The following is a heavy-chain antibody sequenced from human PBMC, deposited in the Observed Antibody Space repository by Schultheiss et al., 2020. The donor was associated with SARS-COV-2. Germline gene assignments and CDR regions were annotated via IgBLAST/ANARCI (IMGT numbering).Heavy chain of an antibody. CDR3: ARDPTGTTGYFDY. Sequence: SETLSLTCTVSGGSISSYYWSWIRQPPGKGLEWIGEINHSGSTNYNPSLKSRVTISVDTSKNQFSLKLSSVTAADTAVYYCARDPTGTTGYFDYWGQGTLVTVSS. V-gene: IGHV4-59*01. J-gene: IGHJ4*02. CDR2: INHSGST. CDR1: GGSISSYY. D-gene: IGHD1-1*01.